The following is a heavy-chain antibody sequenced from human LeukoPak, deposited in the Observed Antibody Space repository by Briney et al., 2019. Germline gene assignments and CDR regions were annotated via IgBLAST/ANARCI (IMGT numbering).Heavy chain of an antibody. V-gene: IGHV3-23*01. CDR3: AKVSGGGLYYDGMDV. J-gene: IGHJ6*02. CDR1: GLIFSNYA. D-gene: IGHD1-14*01. Sequence: PGGSLRLSCAVSGLIFSNYALSWVRQAPGKGLEWVSSIKINSSSTYYADSVKGRFTISRDNSKSTLYLQMNSLRAEDTAVYYCAKVSGGGLYYDGMDVWGQGTTVTVSS. CDR2: IKINSSST.